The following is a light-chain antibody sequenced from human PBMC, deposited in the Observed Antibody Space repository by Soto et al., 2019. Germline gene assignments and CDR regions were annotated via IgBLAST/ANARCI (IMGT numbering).Light chain of an antibody. Sequence: DIQMTQSPSTRSASVGDRVTITCRASQSISSWLAWYQQKPGKAPKLLIYQATSLQSGVPSSFSGSGSGTAFALTISSLQPADFATDYCQSGVTCGGGTEVEIK. V-gene: IGKV1-5*03. J-gene: IGKJ4*01. CDR3: QSGVT. CDR1: QSISSW. CDR2: QAT.